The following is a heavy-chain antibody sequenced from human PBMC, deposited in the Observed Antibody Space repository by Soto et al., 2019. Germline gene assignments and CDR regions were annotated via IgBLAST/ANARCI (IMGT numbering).Heavy chain of an antibody. CDR1: GGSISSGGYS. V-gene: IGHV4-30-2*01. J-gene: IGHJ5*02. CDR2: IYHSGST. CDR3: ARFPSP. Sequence: QLQLQESDSGLMKPSQTLSLTCAVSGGSISSGGYSWSWIRQPPGKGLEWIGYIYHSGSTYSNPSLKSRATISVDRTKHQFSLKLSSVTAADTAVYYCARFPSPWGQGTLVTVSS.